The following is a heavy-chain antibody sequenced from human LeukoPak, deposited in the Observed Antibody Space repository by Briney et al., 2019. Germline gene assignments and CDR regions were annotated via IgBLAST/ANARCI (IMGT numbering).Heavy chain of an antibody. D-gene: IGHD3-22*01. CDR1: GYSFNEYY. CDR2: IVPITGDT. Sequence: GASVTVSCRAPGYSFNEYYVHWVRQAPGQGLEWRGWIVPITGDTRYAPRFQGGVTLSSDTSTSTAYLELSSLRSDDTAVFYCATATRYDSSDARSHYFDLWGRGTLITVSS. CDR3: ATATRYDSSDARSHYFDL. J-gene: IGHJ2*01. V-gene: IGHV1-2*02.